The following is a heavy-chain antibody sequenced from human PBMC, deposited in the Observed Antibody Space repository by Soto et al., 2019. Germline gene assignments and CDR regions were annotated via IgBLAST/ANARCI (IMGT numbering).Heavy chain of an antibody. CDR2: ISGSGDST. D-gene: IGHD1-26*01. J-gene: IGHJ4*02. CDR1: GFTFSSYA. CDR3: ARRGSGSYYDY. Sequence: EVQLLESGGGLVQPGGSLRLSCAASGFTFSSYAMSWVRQAPVKGLEWVSAISGSGDSTYYADSVKGRFTISRDNSKNTLYLQMNSLRAEDTAVYYCARRGSGSYYDYWGQGTLVNVSS. V-gene: IGHV3-23*01.